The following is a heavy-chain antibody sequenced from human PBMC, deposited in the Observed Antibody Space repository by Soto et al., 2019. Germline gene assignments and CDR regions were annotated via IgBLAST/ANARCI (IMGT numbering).Heavy chain of an antibody. CDR1: GLTFSTYW. CDR2: INSDGSGT. V-gene: IGHV3-74*01. CDR3: LVLIGYSLGYFHH. D-gene: IGHD3-9*01. Sequence: GGSLRLSCAASGLTFSTYWIHWVRQAPGKGLVWVSRINSDGSGTTYADSVKGRFTISRDNAKNTLYLQMNGLRVEDTAVYYCLVLIGYSLGYFHHQCQRPFFTVS. J-gene: IGHJ1*01.